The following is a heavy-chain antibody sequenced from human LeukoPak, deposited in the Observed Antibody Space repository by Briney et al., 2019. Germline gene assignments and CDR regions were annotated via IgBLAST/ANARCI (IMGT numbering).Heavy chain of an antibody. CDR3: AKGGRGSYRFDYFDF. V-gene: IGHV3-21*04. D-gene: IGHD1-26*01. CDR2: ISSRRAYI. J-gene: IGHJ4*02. CDR1: GFTFSTYT. Sequence: GGSLRLSCAASGFTFSTYTMNWVRQAPGKGLEWVSSISSRRAYIYYADSVKGRFTISRDTSKNTLFLQMNSLRAEDTALYYCAKGGRGSYRFDYFDFWGQGTLVTVSS.